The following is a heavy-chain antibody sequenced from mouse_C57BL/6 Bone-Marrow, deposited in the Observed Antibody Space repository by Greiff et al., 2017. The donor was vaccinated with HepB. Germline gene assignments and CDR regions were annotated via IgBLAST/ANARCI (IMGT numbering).Heavy chain of an antibody. D-gene: IGHD2-5*01. CDR1: GYAFSSYW. J-gene: IGHJ4*01. CDR2: IYPGDGDT. V-gene: IGHV1-80*01. Sequence: VKLMESGAELVKPGASVKISCKASGYAFSSYWMNWVKQRPGKGLEWIGQIYPGDGDTNYNGKFKGKATLTADKSSSTAYMQLSSLTSEDSAVYFCARGGAYSNYAMDYWGQGTSVTVSS. CDR3: ARGGAYSNYAMDY.